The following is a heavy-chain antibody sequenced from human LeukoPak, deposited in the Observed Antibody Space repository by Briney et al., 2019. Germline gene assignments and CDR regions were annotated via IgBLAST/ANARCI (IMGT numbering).Heavy chain of an antibody. V-gene: IGHV1-69*02. CDR1: GGTFSSYT. CDR3: ASPNPYVVAATNYNQYYFDY. Sequence: ASVKVSCKASGGTFSSYTISWVRQAPGQGLEWMGRIIPILGIANYAQKFQGRVTITADKSTSTAYMELSGLRSEDTAVYYCASPNPYVVAATNYNQYYFDYWGQGTLVTVSS. CDR2: IIPILGIA. J-gene: IGHJ4*02. D-gene: IGHD2-15*01.